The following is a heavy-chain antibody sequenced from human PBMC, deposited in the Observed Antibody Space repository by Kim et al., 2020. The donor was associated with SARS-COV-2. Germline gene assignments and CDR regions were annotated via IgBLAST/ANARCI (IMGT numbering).Heavy chain of an antibody. CDR3: ARSGSYYP. V-gene: IGHV3-11*04. CDR2: GSTI. Sequence: GSTIYYADSVKGRFTISRDNAKNSLYLQMNSLRAEDTAVYYCARSGSYYPLGQGTLVTVSS. J-gene: IGHJ5*02. D-gene: IGHD3-10*01.